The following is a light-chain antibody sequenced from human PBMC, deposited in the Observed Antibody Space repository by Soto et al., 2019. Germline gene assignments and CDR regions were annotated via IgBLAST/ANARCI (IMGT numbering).Light chain of an antibody. CDR2: GAS. CDR3: QQYYNWPRT. CDR1: QSVSSN. V-gene: IGKV3-15*01. Sequence: EIGMTQSAATLSVSTGERATLSCRASQSVSSNLAWYQQKPGQAPRLLIYGASTRATGIPDRFSGSGSGTEFTLSISSLQSEDFAVYYCQQYYNWPRTFGQGTKVDIK. J-gene: IGKJ1*01.